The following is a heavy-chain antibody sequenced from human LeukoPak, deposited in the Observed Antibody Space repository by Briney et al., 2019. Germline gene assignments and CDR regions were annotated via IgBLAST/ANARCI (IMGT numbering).Heavy chain of an antibody. D-gene: IGHD3-22*01. V-gene: IGHV4-59*01. CDR2: IYYSGST. Sequence: SETLSLTCTVSGGSISNYYWSWIRQPPGKGLEWIGYIYYSGSTNYNPSLKSRVTISVDTSKNQFSLKLSSVTAADTAVYYCARADYYDSSGYSVFDYWGQGTLVTVSS. CDR3: ARADYYDSSGYSVFDY. J-gene: IGHJ4*02. CDR1: GGSISNYY.